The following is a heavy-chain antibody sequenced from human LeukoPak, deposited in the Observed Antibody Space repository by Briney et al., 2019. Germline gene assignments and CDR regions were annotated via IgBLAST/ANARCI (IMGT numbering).Heavy chain of an antibody. V-gene: IGHV4-30-2*01. CDR3: ARAYYVWGTYRYFDY. CDR1: GGSISSGGYP. CDR2: IFHSGST. D-gene: IGHD3-16*02. Sequence: SETLSLTCAVSGGSISSGGYPWSWIRQPPGKGLEWIGYIFHSGSTSYNPSLKSRVTMSLDRSKNQFSLKLSSVAAADTAVYYCARAYYVWGTYRYFDYWGQGALVTVSS. J-gene: IGHJ4*02.